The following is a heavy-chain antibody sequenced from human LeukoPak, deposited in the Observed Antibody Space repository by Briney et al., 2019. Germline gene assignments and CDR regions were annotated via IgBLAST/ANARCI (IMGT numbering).Heavy chain of an antibody. V-gene: IGHV3-64D*09. CDR2: ISSNGATT. CDR3: EKGSEGFCDSKSDY. J-gene: IGHJ4*02. CDR1: RFTFSSYA. D-gene: IGHD3-22*01. Sequence: GGSLRLSCSASRFTFSSYAMHWVRQAPGKGLEYVSAISSNGATTYYADSVKGRFTISRDNSKNTLYLQMSSLRAEDTAVYYCEKGSEGFCDSKSDYWGQGTLVTVSS.